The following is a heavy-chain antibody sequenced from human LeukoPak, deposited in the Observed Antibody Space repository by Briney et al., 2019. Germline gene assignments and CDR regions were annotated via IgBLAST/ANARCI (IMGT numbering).Heavy chain of an antibody. CDR1: SGSISRDY. D-gene: IGHD2/OR15-2a*01. Sequence: SETLSLTCTVSSGSISRDYWHWIRQSPGKGLEWTGYMYYNGGTNYNPSLKSRVTISVDTSKRQLSLKLTSVTVTDTAVYYCARQISPYGMDVWGQGTTVIVSS. CDR3: ARQISPYGMDV. V-gene: IGHV4-59*08. CDR2: MYYNGGT. J-gene: IGHJ6*02.